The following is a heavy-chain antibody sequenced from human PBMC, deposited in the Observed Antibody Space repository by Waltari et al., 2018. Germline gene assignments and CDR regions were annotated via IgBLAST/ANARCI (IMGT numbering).Heavy chain of an antibody. CDR3: ARMDGDYHWYGMDV. V-gene: IGHV2-70*01. J-gene: IGHJ6*02. Sequence: QVTLRESGPALVKPTQTLTLTCTFSGFSLSTSGMCVSWIRQPPGKALEWLALIDWDDDKYYSTSLKTRLTISKDTSKNQVVLTMTNMDPVDTATYYCARMDGDYHWYGMDVWGQGTTVTVSS. D-gene: IGHD4-17*01. CDR2: IDWDDDK. CDR1: GFSLSTSGMC.